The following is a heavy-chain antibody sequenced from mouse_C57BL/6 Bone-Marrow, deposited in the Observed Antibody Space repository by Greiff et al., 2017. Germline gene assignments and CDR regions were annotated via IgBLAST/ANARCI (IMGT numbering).Heavy chain of an antibody. CDR1: GFNITDDY. J-gene: IGHJ3*01. CDR2: IDPENGAT. CDR3: STGYGNLPFAY. V-gene: IGHV14-4*01. Sequence: EVQLQESGAELVRPGASVKLSCTASGFNITDDYMYWVKQRPEQGLEWIGWIDPENGATDYASKFQGKGTITADTSSNTAYLQLSSLASEDTAVYYCSTGYGNLPFAYWGQGTLVTVSA. D-gene: IGHD2-10*02.